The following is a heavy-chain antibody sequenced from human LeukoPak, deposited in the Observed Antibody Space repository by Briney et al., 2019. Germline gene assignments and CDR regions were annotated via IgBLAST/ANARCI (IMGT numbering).Heavy chain of an antibody. V-gene: IGHV3-23*01. CDR1: GFTVSSNY. Sequence: GGSLRLSCAASGFTVSSNYMNWIRQAPGKGLEWVSTITGSGGSTYYADSVKGRFTISRDNSKNTLYLQMNSLRAEDTAVYYCAKTPIGNQPGGDVWGKGTTVTVSS. CDR3: AKTPIGNQPGGDV. J-gene: IGHJ6*04. CDR2: ITGSGGST. D-gene: IGHD1-14*01.